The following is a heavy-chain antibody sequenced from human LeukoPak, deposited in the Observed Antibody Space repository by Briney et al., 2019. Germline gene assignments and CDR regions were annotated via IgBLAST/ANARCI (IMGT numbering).Heavy chain of an antibody. Sequence: PGGSLRLSCAASGFTFSNYAMTWVRQAPGKGLEWVSGINSNGDEIYYADSVRGRFTISRDNSNNPLYLQMDSLRAEDTAVYYCANWIGSSSRDYWGQGTLVTVLS. CDR3: ANWIGSSSRDY. CDR1: GFTFSNYA. J-gene: IGHJ4*02. CDR2: INSNGDEI. V-gene: IGHV3-23*01. D-gene: IGHD6-6*01.